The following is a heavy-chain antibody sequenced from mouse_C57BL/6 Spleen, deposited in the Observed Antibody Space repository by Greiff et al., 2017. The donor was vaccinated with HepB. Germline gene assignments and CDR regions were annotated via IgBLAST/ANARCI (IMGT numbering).Heavy chain of an antibody. CDR2: ISSGGSYT. Sequence: EVKLMESGGDLVKPGGSLKLSCAASGFTFSSYGMSWVRQNPDKRLEWVATISSGGSYTYSPDSVKGRFTISRDNAKNTLYLQLSSLKSEDTAMDYWARETYGYEGYFDYWGQGTTLTVSS. D-gene: IGHD2-2*01. V-gene: IGHV5-6*01. CDR1: GFTFSSYG. CDR3: ARETYGYEGYFDY. J-gene: IGHJ2*01.